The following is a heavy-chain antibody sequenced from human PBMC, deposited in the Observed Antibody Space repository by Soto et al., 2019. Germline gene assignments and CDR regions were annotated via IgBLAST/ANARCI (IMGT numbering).Heavy chain of an antibody. CDR3: ARLWGYGDYGEMGY. D-gene: IGHD4-17*01. CDR2: ISAYNGNT. Sequence: QVQLVQSXXXXKKPXASVKVSCKASGYTFTSYGISWVRQAPGQGLEWMGWISAYNGNTNYAQKLQGRVTMTTDTSTSTAYMELRSLRSDDTAVYYCARLWGYGDYGEMGYWGQGTLVTVSS. CDR1: GYTFTSYG. V-gene: IGHV1-18*01. J-gene: IGHJ4*02.